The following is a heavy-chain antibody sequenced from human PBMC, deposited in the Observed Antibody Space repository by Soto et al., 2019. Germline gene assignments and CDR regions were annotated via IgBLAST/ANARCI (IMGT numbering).Heavy chain of an antibody. V-gene: IGHV5-51*01. CDR1: GYSFTSYW. CDR3: ARPDYYDSSGPTAY. D-gene: IGHD3-22*01. Sequence: PVESLKISCNGSGYSFTSYWIGWVRQMPGKGLEWMGIIYPGDSDTRYSPSFQGQVTISADKSISTAYLQWSSLKASDTAMYYCARPDYYDSSGPTAYWGQGTLVTVSS. CDR2: IYPGDSDT. J-gene: IGHJ4*02.